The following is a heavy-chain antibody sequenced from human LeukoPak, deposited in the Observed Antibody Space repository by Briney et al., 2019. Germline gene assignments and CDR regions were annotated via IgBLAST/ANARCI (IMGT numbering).Heavy chain of an antibody. J-gene: IGHJ4*02. Sequence: SETLSLTCTVSGGSISSGGYYWSWIRQHPGKGLEWIGYIYYSGSTYYNPSPKSRVTISVDTSKNQFSLKLSSVTAADTAVYYCARAPVTVTTTGPSYFDYWGQGTLVTVSS. D-gene: IGHD4-17*01. CDR2: IYYSGST. V-gene: IGHV4-31*03. CDR3: ARAPVTVTTTGPSYFDY. CDR1: GGSISSGGYY.